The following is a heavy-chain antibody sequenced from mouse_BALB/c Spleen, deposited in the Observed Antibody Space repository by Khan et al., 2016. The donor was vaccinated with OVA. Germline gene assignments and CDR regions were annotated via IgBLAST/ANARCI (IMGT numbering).Heavy chain of an antibody. CDR2: IAPGSGST. CDR3: ASSNYYGSGLYAMDY. V-gene: IGHV1S41*01. D-gene: IGHD1-1*01. J-gene: IGHJ4*01. CDR1: GYTFTSYW. Sequence: DLVMPGAAVTLSCKASGYTFTSYWINWIKQRPGQGLEWIGRIAPGSGSTSYNDMFKGKATLTVDAYSSTAYIQLSSLSSEDSAVYLCASSNYYGSGLYAMDYWGQGTSVTVSS.